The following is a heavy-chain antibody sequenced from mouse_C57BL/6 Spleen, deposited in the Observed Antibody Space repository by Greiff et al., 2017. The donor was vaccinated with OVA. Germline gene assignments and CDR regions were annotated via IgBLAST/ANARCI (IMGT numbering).Heavy chain of an antibody. V-gene: IGHV1-69*01. D-gene: IGHD4-1*01. CDR2: IDPSDSYT. CDR3: ARGLGRGAY. Sequence: QLQQPGAELVMPGASVKLSCKASGYTFTSYWMHWVKQRPGQGLEWIGEIDPSDSYTNYNQKFKGKSTLTVDKSSSTAYMQLSSLTSEDSAVYYCARGLGRGAYWGQGTLVTVSA. J-gene: IGHJ3*01. CDR1: GYTFTSYW.